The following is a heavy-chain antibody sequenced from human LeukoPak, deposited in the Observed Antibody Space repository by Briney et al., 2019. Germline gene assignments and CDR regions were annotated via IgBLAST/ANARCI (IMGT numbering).Heavy chain of an antibody. CDR1: GFTFSSYW. J-gene: IGHJ4*02. V-gene: IGHV3-7*01. Sequence: PGGSLRLSCAASGFTFSSYWMSWVRQAPGKGLERVANIKQDGSEKYYVDSVKGRFTISRDNAKNSLYLQMNSLRAEDTAVYYCARVGYSYGYSRRYFDYWGQGTLVTVSS. D-gene: IGHD5-18*01. CDR3: ARVGYSYGYSRRYFDY. CDR2: IKQDGSEK.